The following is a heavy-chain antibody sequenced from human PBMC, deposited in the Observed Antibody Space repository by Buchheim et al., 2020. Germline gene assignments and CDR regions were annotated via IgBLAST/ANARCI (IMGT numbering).Heavy chain of an antibody. V-gene: IGHV4-59*11. Sequence: QVQLQESGPGLVKPSETLSLTCTVSGGSISSHYWSWIRQPPGKGLEWIGYIYYSGSTDYTPSLKSRVTISVDTSKNQFSLKLSSVTAADTAVYYCARGVSAMDNWGQGTL. D-gene: IGHD5-18*01. CDR2: IYYSGST. CDR1: GGSISSHY. CDR3: ARGVSAMDN. J-gene: IGHJ4*02.